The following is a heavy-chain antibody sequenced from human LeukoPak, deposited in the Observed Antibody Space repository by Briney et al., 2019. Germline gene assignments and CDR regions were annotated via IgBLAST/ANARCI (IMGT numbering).Heavy chain of an antibody. Sequence: PGGSLRLSCAASGFTFSGYAMNWVRQAPGKGLEWVSGISGSGAGTYYADSVKGRFTISRDNSKNTLYLQMNSLRADDTAVYYCAKMVREFYTISYYFDDWGQGTLVTVSS. V-gene: IGHV3-23*01. CDR2: ISGSGAGT. D-gene: IGHD2-8*01. CDR1: GFTFSGYA. CDR3: AKMVREFYTISYYFDD. J-gene: IGHJ4*02.